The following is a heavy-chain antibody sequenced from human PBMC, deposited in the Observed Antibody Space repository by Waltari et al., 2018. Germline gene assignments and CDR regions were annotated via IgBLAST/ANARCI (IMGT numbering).Heavy chain of an antibody. V-gene: IGHV3-49*04. D-gene: IGHD3-3*01. CDR3: TRGPVAIFGFVMPFEH. J-gene: IGHJ4*02. Sequence: EVQLVESGGGLVQPGRSLSLSCAVSGFTFGYYASIWVRQAPGQGLEWVGLIRRKAYGGTTEYAASVKGRFTISRDDSKSIAFLQMNSLQTDDTAVYYCTRGPVAIFGFVMPFEHWGQGTLVTVTS. CDR2: IRRKAYGGTT. CDR1: GFTFGYYA.